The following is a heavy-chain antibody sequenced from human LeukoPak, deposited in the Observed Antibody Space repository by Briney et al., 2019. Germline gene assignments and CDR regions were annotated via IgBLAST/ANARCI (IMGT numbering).Heavy chain of an antibody. Sequence: GRSLRLSCAASGFTFSSYAMSWVRQAPGKGLEWVSAISGSGGSTYYADSVKGRFTISRDNSKKTLYLQMNSLRAEDTAVYYCAKTPHSSGSFYFDYWGQGTLVTVSS. V-gene: IGHV3-23*01. CDR1: GFTFSSYA. CDR2: ISGSGGST. J-gene: IGHJ4*02. CDR3: AKTPHSSGSFYFDY. D-gene: IGHD6-19*01.